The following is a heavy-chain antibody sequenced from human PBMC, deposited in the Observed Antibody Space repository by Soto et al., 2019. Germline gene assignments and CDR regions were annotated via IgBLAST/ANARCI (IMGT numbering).Heavy chain of an antibody. J-gene: IGHJ4*02. CDR3: ARWGTTGGFDL. D-gene: IGHD3-16*01. CDR1: GFRFKSFV. V-gene: IGHV3-30*19. Sequence: QVQLVESGGGVVPPGTSLRLSCAAAGFRFKSFVMHWVRQAPGKVLEWVAFTSYDGNNKDYGDSVKGRFTVSRDNSQNTLHLQMDFLRPEDTALYYCARWGTTGGFDLWGQGTLVSVSS. CDR2: TSYDGNNK.